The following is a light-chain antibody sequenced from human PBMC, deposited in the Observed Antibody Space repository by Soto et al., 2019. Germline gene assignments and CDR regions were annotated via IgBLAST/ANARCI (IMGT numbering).Light chain of an antibody. Sequence: QSALTQPASVSGSPGQSITISCTGTSSDVGAYNHVSWYQQYPGKAPKLMIYDVSNRPSGVSNRFSGSKSGNTASLTISGLQAEDEADYYCSSYTSSSTLYVVFGGGTKVTVL. CDR1: SSDVGAYNH. V-gene: IGLV2-14*01. CDR3: SSYTSSSTLYVV. CDR2: DVS. J-gene: IGLJ2*01.